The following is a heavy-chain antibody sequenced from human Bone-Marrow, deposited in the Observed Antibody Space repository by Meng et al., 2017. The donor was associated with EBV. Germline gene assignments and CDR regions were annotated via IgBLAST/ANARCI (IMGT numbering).Heavy chain of an antibody. J-gene: IGHJ4*02. V-gene: IGHV1-18*01. Sequence: QIQFVQAGGEVQKPGASGRVSCKTSGYTFSSFPLNWVRQVPGQGFEWVGWIHGYSANTHYAQKFHGRVNMSTDTSTDTSYMELKNLRPDDTAIYYCVRFSNYVLDHWGQGTLVTVSS. CDR3: VRFSNYVLDH. D-gene: IGHD3-10*01. CDR2: IHGYSANT. CDR1: GYTFSSFP.